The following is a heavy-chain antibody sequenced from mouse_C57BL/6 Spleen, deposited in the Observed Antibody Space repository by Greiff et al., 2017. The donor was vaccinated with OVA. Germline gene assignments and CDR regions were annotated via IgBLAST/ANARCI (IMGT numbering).Heavy chain of an antibody. Sequence: VQLKESGAELVRPGASVKLSCTASGFNIKDDYMHWVKQRPEQGLEWIGWIDPENGDTEYASKFQGKATITADTSSNTAYLQLSSLTSEDTAVYYCTSTVVANFDYWGQGTTLTVSS. CDR2: IDPENGDT. V-gene: IGHV14-4*01. J-gene: IGHJ2*01. CDR1: GFNIKDDY. CDR3: TSTVVANFDY. D-gene: IGHD1-1*01.